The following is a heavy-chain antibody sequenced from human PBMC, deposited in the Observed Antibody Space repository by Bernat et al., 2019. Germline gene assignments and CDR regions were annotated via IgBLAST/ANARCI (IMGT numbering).Heavy chain of an antibody. D-gene: IGHD3-10*01. Sequence: EVQLVESGGGLVQPGGSLRLSCAASEFTVNTNYMNWVRQAPGKGLEWVSVMYGDGRTFYADSVKGRFTISRDNSRNTLYLQMNSLRVEDTAVYYCAKGLGGNGDFYYYMDVWGKGTTVTVSS. CDR3: AKGLGGNGDFYYYMDV. J-gene: IGHJ6*03. V-gene: IGHV3-53*01. CDR2: MYGDGRT. CDR1: EFTVNTNY.